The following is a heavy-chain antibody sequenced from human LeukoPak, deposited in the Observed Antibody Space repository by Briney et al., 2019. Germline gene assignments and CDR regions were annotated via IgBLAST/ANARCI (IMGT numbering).Heavy chain of an antibody. CDR3: ARSLGYSSGWYGFEDYYYYMDV. CDR1: GGSFSGYY. V-gene: IGHV4-34*01. Sequence: PSETLSLTCAVYGGSFSGYYWSWIRQPPGKGLEWIGEINHSGSTNYNPSLKSRVTISVDTSKNQFSLKLSPVTAADTAVYYCARSLGYSSGWYGFEDYYYYMDVWGKRTTVTVSS. D-gene: IGHD6-19*01. CDR2: INHSGST. J-gene: IGHJ6*03.